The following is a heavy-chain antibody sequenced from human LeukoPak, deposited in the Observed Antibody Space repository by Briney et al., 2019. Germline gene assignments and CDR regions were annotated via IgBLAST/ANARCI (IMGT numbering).Heavy chain of an antibody. CDR2: IYYSGST. Sequence: SETLSLTCTVSGGSISSGGYYWNWIRQHPGKGLEWIGYIYYSGSTNYNPSLKSRVTISVDTSKNQFSLKLSSVTAADTAVYYCARVRAARSFSFDYWGQGTLVSVSS. CDR3: ARVRAARSFSFDY. CDR1: GGSISSGGYY. D-gene: IGHD6-6*01. V-gene: IGHV4-61*08. J-gene: IGHJ4*02.